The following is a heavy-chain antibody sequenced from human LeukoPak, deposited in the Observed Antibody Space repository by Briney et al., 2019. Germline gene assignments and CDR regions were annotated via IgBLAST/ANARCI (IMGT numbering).Heavy chain of an antibody. CDR1: GFNFNSYW. CDR2: IKQDGSEI. J-gene: IGHJ4*02. V-gene: IGHV3-7*04. Sequence: GGSLRLSCAASGFNFNSYWMSWARQARGEGLECGTNIKQDGSEIFFVACVTARYTISRDNAKSSLYLQMNSLRGEDTAVYYCARARYGSGGHFFDFWGQGALVTVSS. D-gene: IGHD3-10*01. CDR3: ARARYGSGGHFFDF.